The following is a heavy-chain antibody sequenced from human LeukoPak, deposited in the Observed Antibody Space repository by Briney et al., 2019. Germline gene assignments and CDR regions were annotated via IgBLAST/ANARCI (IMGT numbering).Heavy chain of an antibody. CDR2: IKLDGSEK. V-gene: IGHV3-7*01. D-gene: IGHD3-9*01. J-gene: IGHJ4*02. Sequence: GGSLRFSGAASGFTFSSYWMSWVRQAPGKGLEWVANIKLDGSEKYYVDSVKGRFTISRDNAKNSLYLQMNSLRAEDTAVYYCARFPERYYFDYWSQGTLVTVSS. CDR3: ARFPERYYFDY. CDR1: GFTFSSYW.